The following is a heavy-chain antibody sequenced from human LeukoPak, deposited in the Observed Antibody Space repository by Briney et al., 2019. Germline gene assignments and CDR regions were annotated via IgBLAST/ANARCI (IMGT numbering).Heavy chain of an antibody. D-gene: IGHD3-22*01. J-gene: IGHJ4*02. Sequence: SQTLSLTCAVSGGSISSGGYSWSWIRQPPGTGLEWIGYIYHSGSTYYNPSLKSRVTISVDRSKNQFSLKLSSVTAADTAVYYCARYYYDSSGWDYFDYWGQGTLVTVSS. CDR2: IYHSGST. CDR3: ARYYYDSSGWDYFDY. V-gene: IGHV4-30-2*01. CDR1: GGSISSGGYS.